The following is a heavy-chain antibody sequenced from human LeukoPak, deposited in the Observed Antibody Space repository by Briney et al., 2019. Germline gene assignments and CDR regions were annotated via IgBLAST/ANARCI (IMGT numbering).Heavy chain of an antibody. J-gene: IGHJ4*02. D-gene: IGHD6-19*01. V-gene: IGHV3-74*01. CDR1: GFTFRSYW. Sequence: GGSLRLSCAASGFTFRSYWMHWVRQAPEKGLVWVSRINGDERTTSYADSVKGRFTISRDNAKNTLYLQMSSLRVEDTAVYYCAKANVKQWLGDVSWGQGTLVTVSS. CDR2: INGDERTT. CDR3: AKANVKQWLGDVS.